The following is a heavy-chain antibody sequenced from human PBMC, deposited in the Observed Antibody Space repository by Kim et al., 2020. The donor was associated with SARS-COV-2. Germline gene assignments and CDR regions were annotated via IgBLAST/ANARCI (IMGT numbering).Heavy chain of an antibody. D-gene: IGHD4-17*01. J-gene: IGHJ4*02. V-gene: IGHV1-69*13. CDR1: GGTFSSYA. Sequence: SVKVSCKASGGTFSSYAISWVRQAPGQGLEWMGGIIPIFGTENYAQKFQGRVTITADESTSTAYMELSSLRSEDTAVYYCAREEPYGDYGAHWGQGTLVTVSS. CDR3: AREEPYGDYGAH. CDR2: IIPIFGTE.